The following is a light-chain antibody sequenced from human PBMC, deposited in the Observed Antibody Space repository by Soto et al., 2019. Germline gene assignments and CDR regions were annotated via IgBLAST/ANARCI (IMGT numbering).Light chain of an antibody. Sequence: DIVLTQSPGTLSLSPGERATLSCRASQSVSSTSLAWYQQKPGQAPRLLIYGTSTRAPGIPDRFSGSGSGTDFTLTISRLEPEDFAVYYCQQYGSSLFTFGPGTKVDIK. CDR2: GTS. J-gene: IGKJ3*01. CDR1: QSVSSTS. CDR3: QQYGSSLFT. V-gene: IGKV3-20*01.